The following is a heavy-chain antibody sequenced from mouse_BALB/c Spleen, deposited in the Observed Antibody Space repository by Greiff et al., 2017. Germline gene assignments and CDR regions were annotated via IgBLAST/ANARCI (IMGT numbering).Heavy chain of an antibody. CDR3: ARGDAGFAY. CDR1: GFTFSSYA. J-gene: IGHJ3*01. Sequence: EVQRVESGGGLVKPGGSLKLSCAASGFTFSSYAMSWVRQSPEKRLEWVAEISSGGSYTYYPDTVTGRFTISRDNAKNTLYLEMSSLRSEDTAMYYCARGDAGFAYWGQGTLVTVSA. V-gene: IGHV5-9-4*01. CDR2: ISSGGSYT.